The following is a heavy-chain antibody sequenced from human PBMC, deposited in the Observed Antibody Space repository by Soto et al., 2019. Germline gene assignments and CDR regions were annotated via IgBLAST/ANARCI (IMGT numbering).Heavy chain of an antibody. CDR3: AKDRSFSIMITFGGVIAYYFDY. J-gene: IGHJ4*02. D-gene: IGHD3-16*02. Sequence: GGSLRLSCAASGFTFSSYAMSWVRQAPGKGLEWVSAISGSGGSTYYADSVKGRFTISRDNSKNTLYLQMNSLRAEDTAVYYCAKDRSFSIMITFGGVIAYYFDYWGQGTLVTVSS. CDR1: GFTFSSYA. V-gene: IGHV3-23*01. CDR2: ISGSGGST.